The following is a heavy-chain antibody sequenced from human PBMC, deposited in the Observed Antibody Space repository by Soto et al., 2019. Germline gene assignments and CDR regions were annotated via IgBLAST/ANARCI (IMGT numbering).Heavy chain of an antibody. Sequence: PSETLSLTCTVYGGSFSGYYWSWIRQPPGKGLEWIGEINHSGSTNYNPSLKSRVTISVDTSKNQFSLKLSSVTAADTAVYYCARGRTVLLWFGELLNWFDPWGQVNLVTVSS. CDR3: ARGRTVLLWFGELLNWFDP. J-gene: IGHJ5*02. CDR2: INHSGST. D-gene: IGHD3-10*01. CDR1: GGSFSGYY. V-gene: IGHV4-34*01.